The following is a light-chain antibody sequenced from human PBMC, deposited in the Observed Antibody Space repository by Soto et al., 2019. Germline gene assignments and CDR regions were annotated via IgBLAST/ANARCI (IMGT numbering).Light chain of an antibody. Sequence: VLSQSPGTLSLKTRERATLSCRASQSVSSSYLAWYQQKPGQAPRLLIYGASSRATGIPDRFSGSGSGTDFTLTISRLEPEDFAVYYCQQYGSSTTITSAQ. J-gene: IGKJ5*01. CDR3: QQYGSSTTIT. V-gene: IGKV3-20*01. CDR1: QSVSSSY. CDR2: GAS.